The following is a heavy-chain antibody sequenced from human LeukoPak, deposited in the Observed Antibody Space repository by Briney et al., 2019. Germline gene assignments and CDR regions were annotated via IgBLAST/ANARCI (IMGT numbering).Heavy chain of an antibody. J-gene: IGHJ4*02. CDR1: GFTLSSHW. V-gene: IGHV3-53*04. Sequence: PGGSLRLSCAASGFTLSSHWMSWVRQAPGKGLEWVSVIYSGGSTYYADSVKGRFTISRHNSKNTLYLQMNSLRAEDTAVYYCARLYGTFLEWSPYFDYWGQGTLVTVSS. CDR2: IYSGGST. D-gene: IGHD3-3*02. CDR3: ARLYGTFLEWSPYFDY.